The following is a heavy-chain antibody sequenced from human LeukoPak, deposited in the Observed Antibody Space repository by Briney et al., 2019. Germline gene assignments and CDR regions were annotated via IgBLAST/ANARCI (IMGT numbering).Heavy chain of an antibody. J-gene: IGHJ6*04. V-gene: IGHV1-3*01. Sequence: ASVKVSCKASGYTFTSYAMHWVRQAPGQRLEWMGWINAGNGNTKYSQKFQGRVTITRDTSASTAYMELCSLRSEDTAVYYCARGGDHYGSGSYRPKYYYYGMDVWGKGTTVTVSS. CDR2: INAGNGNT. CDR3: ARGGDHYGSGSYRPKYYYYGMDV. D-gene: IGHD3-10*01. CDR1: GYTFTSYA.